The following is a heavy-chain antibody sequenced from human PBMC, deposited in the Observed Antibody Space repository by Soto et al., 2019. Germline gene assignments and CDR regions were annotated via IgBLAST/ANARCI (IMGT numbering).Heavy chain of an antibody. CDR2: IYYSGST. Sequence: SETLSLTCTVSGGSISSYYWSWIRQPSGKGLEWIGYIYYSGSTNYNPSLKSRVTISVDTSKNQFSLKLSSVTAADTAVYYCARQPFSGYCSGGSCYPLYYFDYWGQGTLVTVSS. V-gene: IGHV4-59*08. CDR3: ARQPFSGYCSGGSCYPLYYFDY. CDR1: GGSISSYY. J-gene: IGHJ4*02. D-gene: IGHD2-15*01.